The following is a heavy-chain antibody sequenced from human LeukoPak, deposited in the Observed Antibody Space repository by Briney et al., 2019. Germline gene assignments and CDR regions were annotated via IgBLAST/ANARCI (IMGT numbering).Heavy chain of an antibody. J-gene: IGHJ5*02. D-gene: IGHD3-16*01. V-gene: IGHV4-39*01. CDR2: IYYSGST. CDR3: ARSFNWFDP. Sequence: SETLSLTCTVSGGSISSSSYYWGWLRQPPGKGLEWIGSIYYSGSTYYNPSLKSRVTISVDTSKNQFSLKLSSVTAADTAVYYCARSFNWFDPWGQGTLVTVSS. CDR1: GGSISSSSYY.